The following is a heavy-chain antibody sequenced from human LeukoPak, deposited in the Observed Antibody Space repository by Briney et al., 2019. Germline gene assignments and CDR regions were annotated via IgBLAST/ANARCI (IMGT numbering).Heavy chain of an antibody. V-gene: IGHV1-2*02. D-gene: IGHD4-11*01. Sequence: GASVKVSCKASGYTFTGYYMHWVRQAPGQGLEWMGWINPNSGGTNYAQKFQGRVTMTRDTSISTAYMELSSLRSEDTAVYYCARDPVSVTASTNYWGQGTLVTVSS. CDR2: INPNSGGT. CDR1: GYTFTGYY. J-gene: IGHJ4*02. CDR3: ARDPVSVTASTNY.